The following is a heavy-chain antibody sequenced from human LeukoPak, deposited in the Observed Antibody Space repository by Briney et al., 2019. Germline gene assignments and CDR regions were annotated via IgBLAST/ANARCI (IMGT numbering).Heavy chain of an antibody. D-gene: IGHD3-22*01. CDR1: GYTFTDYY. CDR2: INPNSGGT. Sequence: ASVKVSCKASGYTFTDYYMHWVRQAPGQGLEWMGWINPNSGGTNYAQKFQGRVTMTRDTSISTAYMELSRLRSDDTAVYYCARVQGYYDSSGYLTYWGQGTLVTVSS. J-gene: IGHJ4*02. V-gene: IGHV1-2*02. CDR3: ARVQGYYDSSGYLTY.